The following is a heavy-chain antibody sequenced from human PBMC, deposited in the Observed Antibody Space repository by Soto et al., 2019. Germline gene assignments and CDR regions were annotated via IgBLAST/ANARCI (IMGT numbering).Heavy chain of an antibody. CDR2: IWYDGSNK. CDR1: GFTFTKYG. J-gene: IGHJ6*02. V-gene: IGHV3-33*01. D-gene: IGHD2-15*01. Sequence: QVQLVESGGGVVQPGRSLRLSCAASGFTFTKYGMHWVRQAPGKGLEWVAVIWYDGSNKYYVDSVKGGFTISRYNSKKPLYLQMNDITAEDTAVYYSARVRYCSGQTCYADWYYYFGIDVWGQATTVT. CDR3: ARVRYCSGQTCYADWYYYFGIDV.